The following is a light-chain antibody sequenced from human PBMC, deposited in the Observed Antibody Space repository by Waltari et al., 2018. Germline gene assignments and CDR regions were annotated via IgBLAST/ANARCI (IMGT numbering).Light chain of an antibody. CDR1: QSVSSSY. CDR2: GAS. V-gene: IGKV3-20*01. Sequence: EIVLTQSPGTLSLSPGERATLSCRASQSVSSSYLAWYQQKPGQAPRLLIYGASSRATGIPERFSGSGSGTDFTLTISRLEPEDFAVYYCQQYGSSPGTFGQRTKLEIK. CDR3: QQYGSSPGT. J-gene: IGKJ2*01.